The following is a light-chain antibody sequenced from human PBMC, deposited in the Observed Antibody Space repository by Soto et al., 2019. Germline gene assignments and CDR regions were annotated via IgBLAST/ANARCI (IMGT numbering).Light chain of an antibody. CDR3: TSYTRSSALL. CDR1: SSDVGGYNY. V-gene: IGLV2-14*01. Sequence: QSALTQPASVSGSPGQSITISCTGTSSDVGGYNYVSWYQQHTGKAPKLLIYEVSNRPSGVSNRFSGSNSGDTASLTISGLPAEDEAEYYCTSYTRSSALLFGTGTKATVL. CDR2: EVS. J-gene: IGLJ1*01.